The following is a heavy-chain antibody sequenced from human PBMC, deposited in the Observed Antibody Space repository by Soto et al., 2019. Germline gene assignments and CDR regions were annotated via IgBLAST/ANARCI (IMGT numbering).Heavy chain of an antibody. D-gene: IGHD6-6*01. CDR1: GYSFTTYG. V-gene: IGHV1-18*04. Sequence: ASVKVSCKASGYSFTTYGITWLRKAPGQGLGWMGWISAYDGSTNYAQKLLGRVSMTTESSTNTAYMELRSLRSDDTAVYYCARDPATAYSSSSFDYWGQGTLVTVSS. J-gene: IGHJ4*02. CDR2: ISAYDGST. CDR3: ARDPATAYSSSSFDY.